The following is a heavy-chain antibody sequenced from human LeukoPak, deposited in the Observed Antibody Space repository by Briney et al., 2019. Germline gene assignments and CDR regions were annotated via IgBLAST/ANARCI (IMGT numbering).Heavy chain of an antibody. J-gene: IGHJ3*01. D-gene: IGHD2-2*01. CDR1: GSTFSTFG. CDR3: ARCTASCYANAFDV. CDR2: ISKTSRTI. V-gene: IGHV3-48*01. Sequence: GGSLRLSCVASGSTFSTFGMNWVRQAPGMGLEWLSYISKTSRTINYADSVKGRFTISRDNSKNTLYLQMNSLRPEDTAVYYCARCTASCYANAFDVWGQGTLLTVSS.